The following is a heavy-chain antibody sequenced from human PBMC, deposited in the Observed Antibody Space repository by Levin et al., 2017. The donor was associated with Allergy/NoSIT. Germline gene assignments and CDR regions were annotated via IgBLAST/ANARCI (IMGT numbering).Heavy chain of an antibody. Sequence: PGGSLRLSCAASGFTFSSYGMHWVRQAPGKGLEWVAVIWYDGSNKYYADSVKGRFTISRDNSKNTLYLQMNSLRAEDTAVYYCARDRDYYDSSGYYVPPYNWFDPWGQGTLVTVSS. V-gene: IGHV3-33*01. D-gene: IGHD3-22*01. J-gene: IGHJ5*02. CDR3: ARDRDYYDSSGYYVPPYNWFDP. CDR2: IWYDGSNK. CDR1: GFTFSSYG.